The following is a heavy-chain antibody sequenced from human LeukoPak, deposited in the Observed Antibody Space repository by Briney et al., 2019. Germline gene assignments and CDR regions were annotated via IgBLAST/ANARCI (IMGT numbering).Heavy chain of an antibody. J-gene: IGHJ4*02. CDR3: ARKKYYYDSSGYYTCMDY. Sequence: ASVKVSCKASGYTFTSYGISWVRQAPGQGLEWMGWISAYNGNTNYAQKLQGRVTMTTDISTSTAYMELRSLRSDDTAVYYCARKKYYYDSSGYYTCMDYWGQGTLVTVSS. V-gene: IGHV1-18*01. CDR1: GYTFTSYG. D-gene: IGHD3-22*01. CDR2: ISAYNGNT.